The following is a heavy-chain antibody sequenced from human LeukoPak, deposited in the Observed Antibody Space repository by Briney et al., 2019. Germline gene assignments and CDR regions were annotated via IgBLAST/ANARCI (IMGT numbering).Heavy chain of an antibody. J-gene: IGHJ3*02. Sequence: ASVKVSCKASGYTFTSYGISGVRQAPGQRREWMGWISAYNGNTNYAQKLQGRVTMTTDTSTSTAYMELRSLRSDDTAVYYCARGDHVRIYAESAFDIWGQGTKVTVSS. CDR2: ISAYNGNT. V-gene: IGHV1-18*01. CDR1: GYTFTSYG. D-gene: IGHD3-3*01. CDR3: ARGDHVRIYAESAFDI.